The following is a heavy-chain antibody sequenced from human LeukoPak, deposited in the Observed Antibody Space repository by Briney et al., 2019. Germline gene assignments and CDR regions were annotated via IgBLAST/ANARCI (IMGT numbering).Heavy chain of an antibody. CDR1: GYTFTSSG. J-gene: IGHJ4*02. CDR2: ISAYNGNT. CDR3: AREAVAGSLDY. Sequence: GASVKVSCKASGYTFTSSGISWVRQAPGQGLEWMGWISAYNGNTNYAQKLQGRVIMTTDTSTSTAYMELRSLRSDDTAVYYCAREAVAGSLDYWGQATLVTVSS. D-gene: IGHD6-19*01. V-gene: IGHV1-18*01.